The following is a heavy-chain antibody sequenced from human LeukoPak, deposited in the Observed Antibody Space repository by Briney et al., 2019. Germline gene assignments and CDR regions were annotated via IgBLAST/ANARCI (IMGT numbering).Heavy chain of an antibody. CDR3: ARGALGSSSWYEDYFDS. J-gene: IGHJ4*02. CDR1: GYLFSSYA. Sequence: GGSLRLSCAASGYLFSSYAMHWVRQAPGKGVECVSAFRSNGGSTYYANSMKGRFTISRDNSKNTLYLQMGSLRAEDMAVYYCARGALGSSSWYEDYFDSWGQGTLVTVSS. V-gene: IGHV3-64*01. D-gene: IGHD6-13*01. CDR2: FRSNGGST.